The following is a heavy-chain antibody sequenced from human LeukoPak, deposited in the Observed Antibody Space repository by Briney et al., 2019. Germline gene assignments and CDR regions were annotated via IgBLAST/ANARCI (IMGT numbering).Heavy chain of an antibody. CDR2: IYYSGSA. CDR3: ARRAGAGYSDY. V-gene: IGHV4-39*01. CDR1: GGSISSSSYY. J-gene: IGHJ4*02. Sequence: PSETLSLTCTVSGGSISSSSYYWGWIRRPPGKGLEWIGTIYYSGSAYYNPPLKSRAALSIDTSTNQFSLKLSSVTAADTAVYFCARRAGAGYSDYWGQGTLVTVSS. D-gene: IGHD5-24*01.